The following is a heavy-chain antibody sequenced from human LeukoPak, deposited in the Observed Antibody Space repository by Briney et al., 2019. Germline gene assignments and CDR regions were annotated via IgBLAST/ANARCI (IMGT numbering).Heavy chain of an antibody. V-gene: IGHV3-15*01. D-gene: IGHD3-3*01. CDR1: GFTFSNAW. CDR3: TTDLYYDFWSGYI. CDR2: IKSKTDGGTT. Sequence: GESLRLSCAASGFTFSNAWMSWVRQTPGKGLEWVGRIKSKTDGGTTDYAAPVKGRFTISRDDSKNTLYLQMNSLKTEDTAVYYCTTDLYYDFWSGYIWGQGTLVTVSS. J-gene: IGHJ4*02.